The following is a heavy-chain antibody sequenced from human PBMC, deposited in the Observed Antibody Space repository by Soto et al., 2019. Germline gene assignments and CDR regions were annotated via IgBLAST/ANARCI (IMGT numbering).Heavy chain of an antibody. CDR2: IWLDGSNK. CDR3: ARGRSSSDH. J-gene: IGHJ4*02. V-gene: IGHV3-33*01. Sequence: GGSLRLSCAASGFIFSRFAMHWVRQAPGKGLEQVAVIWLDGSNKNYGDSVKGRFTISRDNSKNMLYLQMNSLRPEDTALYYCARGRSSSDHWGQGTLVTVSS. D-gene: IGHD6-6*01. CDR1: GFIFSRFA.